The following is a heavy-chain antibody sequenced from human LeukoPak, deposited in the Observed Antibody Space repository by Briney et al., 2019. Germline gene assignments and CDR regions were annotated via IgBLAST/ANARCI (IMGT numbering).Heavy chain of an antibody. J-gene: IGHJ4*02. CDR3: ARDLPPDFWSGYDY. Sequence: GGSLRLSCAASGFTFSSYGMHWVRQAPGKGLEWVAFIRYDGSNKYYADSVKGRFTISRDNSKNTLYLQMNSLRAEDTAVYYCARDLPPDFWSGYDYWGQGTLVTVSS. CDR1: GFTFSSYG. CDR2: IRYDGSNK. D-gene: IGHD3-3*01. V-gene: IGHV3-30*02.